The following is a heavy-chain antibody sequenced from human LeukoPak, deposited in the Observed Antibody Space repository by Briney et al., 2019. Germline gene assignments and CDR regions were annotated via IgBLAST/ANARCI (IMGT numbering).Heavy chain of an antibody. Sequence: GSLRLSCAASGFTFSSYAMSWVRQPSGRGLEWIGEVDHSGTTSYSPSLQSRVTISVDTSKNQFSLKMTSMTAADTAVYYCARGRQQDYWSQGTLVTVS. J-gene: IGHJ4*02. D-gene: IGHD6-13*01. CDR3: ARGRQQDY. CDR1: GFTFSSYA. CDR2: VDHSGTT. V-gene: IGHV4-34*01.